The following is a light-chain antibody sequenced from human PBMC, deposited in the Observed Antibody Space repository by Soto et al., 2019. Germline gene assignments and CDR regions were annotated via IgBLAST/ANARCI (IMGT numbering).Light chain of an antibody. J-gene: IGKJ1*01. V-gene: IGKV3-15*01. CDR1: QSVSVN. CDR2: DAS. Sequence: EIVMTQSPPTLSVSPGERATLSCRASQSVSVNLAWYQQKPGQAPRLLIYDASTRATGVPARFSGSGSGTEFTLTISSLQSEDFALYYCQQYNNWWTFGQGTKVEIK. CDR3: QQYNNWWT.